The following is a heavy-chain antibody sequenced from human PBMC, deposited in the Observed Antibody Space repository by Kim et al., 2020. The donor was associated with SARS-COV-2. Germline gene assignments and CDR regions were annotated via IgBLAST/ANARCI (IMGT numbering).Heavy chain of an antibody. V-gene: IGHV4-59*01. D-gene: IGHD6-19*01. J-gene: IGHJ4*02. CDR1: GGSISSYY. CDR3: AREVAANSYYFDY. CDR2: IYYSGST. Sequence: SETLSLTCTVSGGSISSYYWSWIRQPPGKGLEWIGYIYYSGSTNYNPSLKSRVTISVDTSKNQFSLKLSSVTAADTAVYYCAREVAANSYYFDYWGQGT.